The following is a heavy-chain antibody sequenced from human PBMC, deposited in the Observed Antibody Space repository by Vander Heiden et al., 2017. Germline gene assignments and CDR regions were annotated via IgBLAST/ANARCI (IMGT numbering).Heavy chain of an antibody. V-gene: IGHV1-69*06. CDR1: GGTFSSYA. D-gene: IGHD3-3*01. CDR3: ARTLYDFWSGAGYYYYGMDV. Sequence: QVQLVQSGAEVKKPGSSVKVSCKASGGTFSSYAISWVRQAPGQGLEWMGGIIPIFGTANYAQKFQGRVTITADKSTSTAYMELSSLRSEETAVYYCARTLYDFWSGAGYYYYGMDVWGQGTTVTVSS. CDR2: IIPIFGTA. J-gene: IGHJ6*02.